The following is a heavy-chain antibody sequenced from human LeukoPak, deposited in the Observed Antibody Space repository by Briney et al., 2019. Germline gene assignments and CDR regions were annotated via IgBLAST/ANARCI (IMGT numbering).Heavy chain of an antibody. CDR3: AKSNGYGLIDI. CDR1: GGSFSGHY. Sequence: SETLSLTCAVYGGSFSGHYWTWIRQPPGKGLEWIGEINHSGSTNYNPSLKSRVTISVDTSRNQFSLKLNSVTAADTAVYYCAKSNGYGLIDIWGQGTMVIVSS. J-gene: IGHJ3*02. V-gene: IGHV4-34*01. D-gene: IGHD3-22*01. CDR2: INHSGST.